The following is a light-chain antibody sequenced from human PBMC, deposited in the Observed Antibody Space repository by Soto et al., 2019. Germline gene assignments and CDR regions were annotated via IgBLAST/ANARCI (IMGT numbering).Light chain of an antibody. J-gene: IGLJ2*01. CDR1: SSDVGGFNY. V-gene: IGLV2-14*01. CDR3: CSYTTSNTVT. CDR2: DVS. Sequence: QSALTQPASVSGSPGQSITISCTGSSSDVGGFNYVSWYQQHPGKAPKLMIYDVSNRPSGVSHRFSGSKSGNAASLTVSGLPAEDEADYYCCSYTTSNTVTFGGGTKLTVL.